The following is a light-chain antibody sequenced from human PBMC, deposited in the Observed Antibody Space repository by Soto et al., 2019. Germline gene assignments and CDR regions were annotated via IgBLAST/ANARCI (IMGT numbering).Light chain of an antibody. Sequence: QSALTQPASVSGSPGQSITISCTGTGSDVGGYDYVSWYQHHPGKAPKVMIYEVTNRPSGVPDRFSGFKSGTSASLAISGLRAEDEADYYCAAWDGSLRGRVFGGGTKLTVL. CDR2: EVT. CDR1: GSDVGGYDY. J-gene: IGLJ3*02. V-gene: IGLV2-14*01. CDR3: AAWDGSLRGRV.